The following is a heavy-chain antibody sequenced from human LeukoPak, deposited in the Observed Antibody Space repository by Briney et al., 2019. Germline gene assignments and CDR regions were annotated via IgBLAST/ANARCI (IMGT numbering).Heavy chain of an antibody. Sequence: SETLSLTCAVYGGSFSGYYWSWIRQPPGKGLEWIGEINHSGSTNYNPSLKSRVTISVDTSKNQFSLKLNSVTAADTAVYYCARSDLNDSSGYYLDYWGQGTLVTVSS. CDR2: INHSGST. CDR3: ARSDLNDSSGYYLDY. CDR1: GGSFSGYY. V-gene: IGHV4-34*01. J-gene: IGHJ4*02. D-gene: IGHD3-22*01.